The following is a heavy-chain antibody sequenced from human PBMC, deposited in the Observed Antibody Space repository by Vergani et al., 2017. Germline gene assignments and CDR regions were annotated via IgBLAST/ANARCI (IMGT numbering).Heavy chain of an antibody. J-gene: IGHJ6*02. CDR2: ISYDGSNK. D-gene: IGHD3-22*01. CDR3: ARETYYYDSILELADV. Sequence: QVQLVQSGAEVKKPGASVKVSCKASGGTFSSYAMHWVRQAPGKGLEWVAVISYDGSNKYYADSVKGRFTISRDNSKNTLYLQMNSLRAEDTAVYYCARETYYYDSILELADVWGQGTTVTVSS. CDR1: GGTFSSYA. V-gene: IGHV3-30-3*01.